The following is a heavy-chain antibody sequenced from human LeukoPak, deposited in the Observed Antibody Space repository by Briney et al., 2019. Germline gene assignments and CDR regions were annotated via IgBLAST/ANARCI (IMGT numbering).Heavy chain of an antibody. CDR3: ARGVTIFGVDYNWFDP. Sequence: SVRVSCKASGGTFSSYAISWVRQAPGQGLEWMGRIIPILGIANYAQKFQGRVTITADKSTSTAYIELSSLRSEDTAVYYCARGVTIFGVDYNWFDPWGQGTLVTVSS. J-gene: IGHJ5*02. V-gene: IGHV1-69*04. CDR2: IIPILGIA. D-gene: IGHD3-3*01. CDR1: GGTFSSYA.